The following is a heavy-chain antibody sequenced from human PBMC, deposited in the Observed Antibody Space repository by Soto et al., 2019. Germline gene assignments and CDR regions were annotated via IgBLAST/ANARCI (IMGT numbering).Heavy chain of an antibody. V-gene: IGHV3-23*01. Sequence: EVQLLESGGKLVQPGGSLTLSCAASGFTFSTYAMAWVRQAPGKGLEWVSGVSASGLNTDYADPVKGRFYISRDNSKNTVSLHMNSLRAEDTALYYCANDRQRRNSGYLFDYWGQGTPVTVSS. J-gene: IGHJ4*02. CDR1: GFTFSTYA. D-gene: IGHD5-18*01. CDR3: ANDRQRRNSGYLFDY. CDR2: VSASGLNT.